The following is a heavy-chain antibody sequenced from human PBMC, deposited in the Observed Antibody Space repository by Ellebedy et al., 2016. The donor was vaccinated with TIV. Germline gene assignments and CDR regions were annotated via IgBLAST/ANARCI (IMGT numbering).Heavy chain of an antibody. J-gene: IGHJ6*02. CDR3: ARDGAYGDYAPGQYGMDV. CDR1: GFSFSSYW. V-gene: IGHV3-7*03. Sequence: GGSLRLSCAASGFSFSSYWMSWVRQAPGKGLEWVANIKLDGSDKFYLDSVKGRFTISRDNAQNSLYLQMNSLRVEDTAVYFCARDGAYGDYAPGQYGMDVWGQGTTVIVS. CDR2: IKLDGSDK. D-gene: IGHD4-17*01.